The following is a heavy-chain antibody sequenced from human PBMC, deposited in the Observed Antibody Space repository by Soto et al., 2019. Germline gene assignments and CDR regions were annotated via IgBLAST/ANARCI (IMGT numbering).Heavy chain of an antibody. Sequence: GGSLRLSCAGSGFTFSNFWMHWVRQAPGKGLVWVARINTDGSVTSHADSVKGRFTISRDNAKSTLYLQMTSLREEDSAVYVCANEVDVAFSSLQYGMDVWGQGTTVTVSS. V-gene: IGHV3-74*01. CDR1: GFTFSNFW. CDR3: ANEVDVAFSSLQYGMDV. J-gene: IGHJ6*02. CDR2: INTDGSVT. D-gene: IGHD5-12*01.